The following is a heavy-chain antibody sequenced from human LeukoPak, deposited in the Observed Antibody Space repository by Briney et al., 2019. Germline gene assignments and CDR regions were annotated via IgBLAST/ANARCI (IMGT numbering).Heavy chain of an antibody. CDR2: ISGSDGNT. J-gene: IGHJ4*02. CDR1: GFTFSKYA. D-gene: IGHD4-17*01. CDR3: AKDSSVPYGITE. V-gene: IGHV3-23*01. Sequence: GGSLRLSCAASGFTFSKYAMSWVRQAPGKGLEWVSAISGSDGNTFYADSVKGRFTISRDNSKNTLSLQMNSLRVEDTALYYCAKDSSVPYGITEWGQGTLVTVSS.